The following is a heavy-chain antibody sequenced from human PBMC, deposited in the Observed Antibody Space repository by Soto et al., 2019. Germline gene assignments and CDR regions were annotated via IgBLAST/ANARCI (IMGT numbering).Heavy chain of an antibody. V-gene: IGHV3-11*01. J-gene: IGHJ4*02. CDR3: ARQLERRVGAASH. D-gene: IGHD1-26*01. Sequence: QVQLAESGGGLVKSGGSLTLSCSTSGFFFTDYFMSWIRQAPGKGLEWVSYISPMGAVTHYADSVKGRFTISRDNTKNSLFLQMSSLRDDDTAVYYCARQLERRVGAASHWGQGTRVSVSS. CDR1: GFFFTDYF. CDR2: ISPMGAVT.